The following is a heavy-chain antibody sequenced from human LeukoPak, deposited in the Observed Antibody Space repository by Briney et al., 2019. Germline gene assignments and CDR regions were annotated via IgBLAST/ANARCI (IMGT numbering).Heavy chain of an antibody. Sequence: ASVKVSCKTSGYTFTSYDINWVRQATGQGPEWMGWMNPNSGNTGYAQKFQGRVTMTRNTSISTAYMELSSLRSEDTAVYYCARGDPLMYYYYYGMDVWGQGTTVTVSS. D-gene: IGHD2-8*01. CDR1: GYTFTSYD. CDR3: ARGDPLMYYYYYGMDV. CDR2: MNPNSGNT. J-gene: IGHJ6*02. V-gene: IGHV1-8*01.